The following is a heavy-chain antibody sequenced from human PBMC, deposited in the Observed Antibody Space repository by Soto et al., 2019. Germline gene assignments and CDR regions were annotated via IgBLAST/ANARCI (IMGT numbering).Heavy chain of an antibody. CDR1: GYTFTSYG. V-gene: IGHV1-18*01. CDR2: ISAYNGNT. CDR3: ARGITMVRGVKNYYYYGMDV. J-gene: IGHJ6*02. Sequence: GASVKVSCKASGYTFTSYGISWVRQAPGRGLEWMGWISAYNGNTNYAQKLQGRVTMTTDTSTSTAYMELRSLRSDDTAVYYCARGITMVRGVKNYYYYGMDVWGQGTTVTVSS. D-gene: IGHD3-10*01.